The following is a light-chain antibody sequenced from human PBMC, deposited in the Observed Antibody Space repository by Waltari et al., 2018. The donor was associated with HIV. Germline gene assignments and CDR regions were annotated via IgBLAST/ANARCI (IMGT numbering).Light chain of an antibody. Sequence: ILMTQSPATLSVSPGGGGTLPCRASQTVHSNLAWFQQKPGQAPRLLIYAASTRATDIPDRFSASGSGTEFTLTISSLQSEDFAVYFCQQYHKWPETFGQGTKLEIK. CDR1: QTVHSN. V-gene: IGKV3-15*01. CDR3: QQYHKWPET. J-gene: IGKJ2*01. CDR2: AAS.